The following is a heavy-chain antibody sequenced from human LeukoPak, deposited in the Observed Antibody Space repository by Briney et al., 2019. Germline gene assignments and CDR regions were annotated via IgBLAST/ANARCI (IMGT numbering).Heavy chain of an antibody. J-gene: IGHJ4*02. CDR2: TSSSSSYI. D-gene: IGHD6-13*01. CDR3: ARERSSSWYRYFDY. CDR1: GFTFNSYS. Sequence: GGSLRLSCTASGFTFNSYSMNWVRQAPGKGLEWVSSTSSSSSYIYYADSVKGRFTISRDNAKKSLYLQMNRLRAEDTAVYYCARERSSSWYRYFDYWGQGTLVTVSS. V-gene: IGHV3-21*01.